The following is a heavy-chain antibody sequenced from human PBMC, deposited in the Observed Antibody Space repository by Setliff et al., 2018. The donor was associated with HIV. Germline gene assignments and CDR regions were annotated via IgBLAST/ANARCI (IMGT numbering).Heavy chain of an antibody. Sequence: SETLSLTCTVSGGSINSYYWSWIRLPPGRGLEWIGYIYYSGSTNYNPSLTSRVTISVDTSKNQFSLKLTSVTAADTAMYYCARHYGAVKSVVTVVAKYFPHWGQGTLVTVS. CDR1: GGSINSYY. CDR2: IYYSGST. V-gene: IGHV4-59*08. CDR3: ARHYGAVKSVVTVVAKYFPH. J-gene: IGHJ1*01. D-gene: IGHD2-21*02.